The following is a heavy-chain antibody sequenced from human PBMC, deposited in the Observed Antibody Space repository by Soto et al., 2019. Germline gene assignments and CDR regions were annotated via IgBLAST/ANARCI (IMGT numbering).Heavy chain of an antibody. J-gene: IGHJ4*02. CDR1: GYTLTELS. Sequence: GASVKVSCKVSGYTLTELSMHWVRQAPGKGLEWMGGFDPEDGETIYAQKFQGRVTMTEDTSTDTAYMELSSLRSEDTAVYYCATDLAATGKSDYWGQGTLVTVSS. CDR2: FDPEDGET. D-gene: IGHD2-15*01. V-gene: IGHV1-24*01. CDR3: ATDLAATGKSDY.